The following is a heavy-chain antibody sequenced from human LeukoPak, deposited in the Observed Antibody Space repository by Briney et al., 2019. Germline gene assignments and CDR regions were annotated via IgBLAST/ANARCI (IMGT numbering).Heavy chain of an antibody. CDR2: INPNSGGT. J-gene: IGHJ4*02. Sequence: GASVNVSCKASGYTFTGYYMHWVRQAPGQGLEWMGWINPNSGGTNYAQKFQGRVTMTRDTSISTAYMELSRLRSDDTAVYYCARGPKPYDYVWGSYRFWGQGTLVTVSS. D-gene: IGHD3-16*02. CDR3: ARGPKPYDYVWGSYRF. CDR1: GYTFTGYY. V-gene: IGHV1-2*02.